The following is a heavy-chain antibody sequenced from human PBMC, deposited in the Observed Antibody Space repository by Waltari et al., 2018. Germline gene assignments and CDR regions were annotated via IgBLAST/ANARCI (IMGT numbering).Heavy chain of an antibody. V-gene: IGHV3-23*01. CDR2: ISGSGGST. D-gene: IGHD3-9*01. CDR1: GFTFSSYA. J-gene: IGHJ4*02. CDR3: ATYYDILTGYLGRFDY. Sequence: EVQLLESGGGLVQHGGSLRLSCAASGFTFSSYAMSWVRQAPGKGLEWVSAISGSGGSTYYADSVKCRFTISRDNSKNTLYLQMNSLRAEDTAVYYCATYYDILTGYLGRFDYWGQGTLVTVSS.